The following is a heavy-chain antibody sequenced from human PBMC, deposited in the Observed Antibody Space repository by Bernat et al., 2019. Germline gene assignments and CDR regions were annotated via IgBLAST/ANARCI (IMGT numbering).Heavy chain of an antibody. Sequence: QVQLVQSGAEVKKPGSSVKVSCKASGGTFSSYAISWVRQAPGQGLEWMGGIIPIFGIANYAQKFQGRVTITADKSTSTAYMELSSLRSGDTAVYYCAREPKTTVTTRYYYMDVWGKGTTVTVSS. CDR1: GGTFSSYA. J-gene: IGHJ6*03. D-gene: IGHD4-17*01. CDR3: AREPKTTVTTRYYYMDV. V-gene: IGHV1-69*17. CDR2: IIPIFGIA.